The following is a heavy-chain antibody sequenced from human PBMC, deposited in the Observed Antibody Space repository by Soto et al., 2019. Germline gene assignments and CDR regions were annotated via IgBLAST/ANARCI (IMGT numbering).Heavy chain of an antibody. D-gene: IGHD1-26*01. J-gene: IGHJ6*02. CDR3: ATDHGSYYYYDMDV. CDR2: IIPIYGTS. Sequence: ASVKVSCKASGCTFSSYAISWVLQAPGQGLEWMGRIIPIYGTSNYAQKFQGRVTITADESTSTAYMELSSLRSEDTAVYYCATDHGSYYYYDMDVWGQGTTVTVSS. V-gene: IGHV1-69*13. CDR1: GCTFSSYA.